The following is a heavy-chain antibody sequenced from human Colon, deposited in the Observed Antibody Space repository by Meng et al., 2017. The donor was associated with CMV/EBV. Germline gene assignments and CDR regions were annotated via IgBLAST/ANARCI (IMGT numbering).Heavy chain of an antibody. J-gene: IGHJ6*02. V-gene: IGHV3-23*01. CDR1: GFTFSNYA. CDR2: ISGSGGST. CDR3: AREGITIFGVVITAGYYYGMDV. Sequence: GGSLRLSCAASGFTFSNYAMNWVRQAPGKGLEWVSGISGSGGSTFHADSVKGRFTISRDNAKNSLYLQMNSLSAEDTAVYYCAREGITIFGVVITAGYYYGMDVWGQGTTVTVSS. D-gene: IGHD3-3*01.